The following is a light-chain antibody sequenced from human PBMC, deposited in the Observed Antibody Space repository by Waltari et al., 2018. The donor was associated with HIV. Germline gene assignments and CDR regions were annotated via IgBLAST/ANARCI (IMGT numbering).Light chain of an antibody. Sequence: SYELTQLPSVSVSPGQPARNTCSGDVVGESVADWYQPKPVQAPELVIYEDSARYPGIPKRFSGSTSGNTTTLTISRVLTEDEADYYCLSGAEDNPVFGGGTKLTVL. V-gene: IGLV3-22*01. CDR3: LSGAEDNPV. CDR2: EDS. CDR1: VVGESV. J-gene: IGLJ2*01.